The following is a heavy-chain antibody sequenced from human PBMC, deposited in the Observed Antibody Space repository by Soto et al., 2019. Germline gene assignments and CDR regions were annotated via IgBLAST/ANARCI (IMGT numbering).Heavy chain of an antibody. J-gene: IGHJ3*02. Sequence: QVQLQQWGAGLLKPSETLSLTCAVYGGSFSGYYWSWIRQPPGKGLEWIGEINHSGSTNYNPSLKSRVTISLDTSQNQFSLKLSSVTAADTAVYYCARLALRFHGAFDIWGQGTMVTVSS. CDR3: ARLALRFHGAFDI. CDR1: GGSFSGYY. D-gene: IGHD3-3*01. CDR2: INHSGST. V-gene: IGHV4-34*01.